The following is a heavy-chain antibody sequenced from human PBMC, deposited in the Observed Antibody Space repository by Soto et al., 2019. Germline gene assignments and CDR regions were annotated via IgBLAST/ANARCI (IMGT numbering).Heavy chain of an antibody. V-gene: IGHV3-23*01. CDR3: AKDTGGYCSGGSCQEYFQH. CDR2: ISGSGGST. CDR1: GFTFSSYA. J-gene: IGHJ1*01. D-gene: IGHD2-15*01. Sequence: EVQLLESGGGLVQPGGSLRLSCAASGFTFSSYAMSWVRQAPGKGLEWVSAISGSGGSTYYADSVKGRFTISRDNSKNKLYLQMNSLRAEDTAVSYCAKDTGGYCSGGSCQEYFQHWGQGTLVTVSS.